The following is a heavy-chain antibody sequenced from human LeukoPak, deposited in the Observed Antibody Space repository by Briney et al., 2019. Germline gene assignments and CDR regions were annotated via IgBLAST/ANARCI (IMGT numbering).Heavy chain of an antibody. CDR2: INHSGST. CDR3: ARAREYQLLCKYYGMDV. CDR1: GGSFSGYY. Sequence: SETLSLTCAVYGGSFSGYYWSWIRQPPGKGLEWIGEINHSGSTNYNPSLKSRVTISVDTSKNQFSLKLSSVTAADTAVYYCARAREYQLLCKYYGMDVWGQGTTVTVSS. D-gene: IGHD2-2*01. J-gene: IGHJ6*02. V-gene: IGHV4-34*01.